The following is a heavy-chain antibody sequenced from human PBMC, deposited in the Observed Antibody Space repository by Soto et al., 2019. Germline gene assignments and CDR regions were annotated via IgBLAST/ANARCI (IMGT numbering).Heavy chain of an antibody. CDR3: ARVWGADY. J-gene: IGHJ4*02. Sequence: QVQLQQWGAGLLKPSETLSLTCAVYGGSFSGYYWSWIRQPPGKGLEWIGEINHSGSTNYNPALKSRGSISVDTSKNQFSLKLSSVTAADTAVYYCARVWGADYWGQGTLVTVSS. D-gene: IGHD3-16*01. CDR2: INHSGST. CDR1: GGSFSGYY. V-gene: IGHV4-34*01.